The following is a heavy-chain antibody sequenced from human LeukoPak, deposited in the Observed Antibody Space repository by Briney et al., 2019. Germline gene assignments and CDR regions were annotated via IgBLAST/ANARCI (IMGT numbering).Heavy chain of an antibody. D-gene: IGHD5-18*01. V-gene: IGHV3-23*01. CDR1: GFTFSSYA. Sequence: PGGSLRLSCAVSGFTFSSYAMSWVRQAPGKGLEWVSAISGSGGSTYYADSVKGQFTISRDNSKNTLYLQMNSLRAEDTAVYYCAKDGLSFVDTAMVPFDPWGQGTLVTVSS. CDR2: ISGSGGST. J-gene: IGHJ5*02. CDR3: AKDGLSFVDTAMVPFDP.